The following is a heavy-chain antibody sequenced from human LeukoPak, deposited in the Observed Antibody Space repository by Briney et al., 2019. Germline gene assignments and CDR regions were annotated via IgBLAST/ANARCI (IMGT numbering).Heavy chain of an antibody. CDR2: ISSSSSYI. J-gene: IGHJ4*02. V-gene: IGHV3-21*01. CDR1: GFTFSSYG. D-gene: IGHD1-26*01. CDR3: VKGVGATVDY. Sequence: GGSLRLSCAASGFTFSSYGMNWVRQAPGKGLEWVSSISSSSSYIYYADSVKGRFTISRDNAKNSLYLQMNSLRAEDTAVYYCVKGVGATVDYWGQGTLVTVSS.